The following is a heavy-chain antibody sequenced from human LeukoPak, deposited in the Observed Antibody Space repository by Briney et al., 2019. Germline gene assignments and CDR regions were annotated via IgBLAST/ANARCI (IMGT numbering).Heavy chain of an antibody. D-gene: IGHD3-9*01. CDR3: AKDGLYFDGSTHIYYFDS. V-gene: IGHV3-23*01. J-gene: IGHJ4*02. CDR2: ITYNGAAT. Sequence: TGGSLRLSCAASGFSFGGYAMTWVRQAPGKGLEWVSSITYNGAATYYLDSVKARFTISGDNSRSTLYLQMDSLTAEDTALYYCAKDGLYFDGSTHIYYFDSWGQGTLVAVSS. CDR1: GFSFGGYA.